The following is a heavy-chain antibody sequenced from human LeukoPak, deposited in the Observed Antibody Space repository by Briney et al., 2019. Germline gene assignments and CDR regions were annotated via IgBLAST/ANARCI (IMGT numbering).Heavy chain of an antibody. D-gene: IGHD3-10*01. J-gene: IGHJ4*02. CDR1: GYTFTDSY. V-gene: IGHV1-2*02. CDR3: ARDGRLTIFVRGIITEGSPPKN. Sequence: ASVKVSCKASGYTFTDSYMHWVRQAPGRGLEWMGWINPETGGTNYAQRFQGRVTMTRDTSIRTAYMELNSLRSDDTAVYYCARDGRLTIFVRGIITEGSPPKNWGQGTLVTVSS. CDR2: INPETGGT.